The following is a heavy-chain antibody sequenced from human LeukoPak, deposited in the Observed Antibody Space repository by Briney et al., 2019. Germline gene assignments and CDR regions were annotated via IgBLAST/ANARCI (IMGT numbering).Heavy chain of an antibody. Sequence: PSYTLSLTCTVSGCSISTYYWSWIRQPPGKGVEWIDYIHYSESNIYHPSLKSRVHISVDTSKNQFSPKLTSVNAADTAVYYCARDVYGDPFDYWGQGTLVSVSS. V-gene: IGHV4-59*01. J-gene: IGHJ4*02. CDR3: ARDVYGDPFDY. CDR1: GCSISTYY. D-gene: IGHD4-17*01. CDR2: IHYSESN.